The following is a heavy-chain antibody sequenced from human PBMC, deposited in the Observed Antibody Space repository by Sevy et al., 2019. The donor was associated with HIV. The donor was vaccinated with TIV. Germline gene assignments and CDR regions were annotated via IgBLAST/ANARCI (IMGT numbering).Heavy chain of an antibody. CDR2: ISSDGSYR. J-gene: IGHJ6*02. CDR1: GFTFGTYD. D-gene: IGHD1-26*01. CDR3: AKNRPPEGSLFSRHGMDV. V-gene: IGHV3-30*18. Sequence: GGSLRLSCAASGFTFGTYDMHWVRQAPGKGLEWVAIISSDGSYRYYADSVRGRFSMSRDNSKNTMYLQISGLLIEDTAVYYCAKNRPPEGSLFSRHGMDVWGRGTTVTVSS.